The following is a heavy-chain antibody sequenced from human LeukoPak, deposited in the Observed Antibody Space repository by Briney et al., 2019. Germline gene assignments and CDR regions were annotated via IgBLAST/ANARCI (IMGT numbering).Heavy chain of an antibody. CDR1: GYTFTGYY. CDR2: INPNSGGT. CDR3: ARAYYDSSGYYYPRVSLYGMDV. D-gene: IGHD3-22*01. V-gene: IGHV1-2*02. J-gene: IGHJ6*02. Sequence: ASVKVSCKASGYTFTGYYMHWVRQAPGQGLEWMGWINPNSGGTNYAQKLQGRVTMTTDTSTSTAYMELRSLRSDDTAVYYCARAYYDSSGYYYPRVSLYGMDVWGQGTTVTASS.